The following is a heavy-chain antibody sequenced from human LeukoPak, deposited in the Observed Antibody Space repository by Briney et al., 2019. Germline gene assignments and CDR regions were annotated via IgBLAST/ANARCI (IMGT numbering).Heavy chain of an antibody. Sequence: SETLSLTCTVSGGFISSSSYYWGWIRQPPGKGLEWIGSIYYSGSTYYNPSLKSRVTISVDTSKNQFSLKLSSVTAADTAVYYCARRTFGGVIAYWGQGTLVTVSS. CDR2: IYYSGST. J-gene: IGHJ4*02. CDR1: GGFISSSSYY. V-gene: IGHV4-39*01. D-gene: IGHD3-16*02. CDR3: ARRTFGGVIAY.